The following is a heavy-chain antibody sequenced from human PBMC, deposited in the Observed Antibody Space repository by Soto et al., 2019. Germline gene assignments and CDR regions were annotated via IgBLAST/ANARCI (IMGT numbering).Heavy chain of an antibody. CDR2: FDPEDGET. J-gene: IGHJ4*02. Sequence: APVEGSCKVSGYTLTELSMYWVRQVPGKGLEWVGGFDPEDGETIYAQKFQGRVTMTEDTSTDTAYMELSSLRSEDTAVYYCATDLGSGWYNFDYWGQGTLVSVSS. D-gene: IGHD6-19*01. CDR1: GYTLTELS. V-gene: IGHV1-24*01. CDR3: ATDLGSGWYNFDY.